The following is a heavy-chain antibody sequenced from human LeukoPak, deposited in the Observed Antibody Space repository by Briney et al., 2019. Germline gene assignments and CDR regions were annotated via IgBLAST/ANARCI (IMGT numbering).Heavy chain of an antibody. CDR3: ARAFTPYYGMDV. V-gene: IGHV4-34*01. J-gene: IGHJ6*02. D-gene: IGHD2-15*01. CDR1: GFTFTNYA. Sequence: GSLRLSCAASGFTFTNYAMSWVRQPPGKGLEWIGEINHSGSTDYNPSLKSRVTISVDTSKNQFSLKLSSVTAADTAMYYCARAFTPYYGMDVWGQGTTVTVSS. CDR2: INHSGST.